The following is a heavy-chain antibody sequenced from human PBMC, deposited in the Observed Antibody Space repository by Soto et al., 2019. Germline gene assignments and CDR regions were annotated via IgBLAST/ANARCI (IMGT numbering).Heavy chain of an antibody. CDR1: GFTFFSHG. Sequence: QVQLVESGGGVVLPGRSLRLSCAASGFTFFSHGMHWVRQAPGKGLEWVAVVSYDGSTKYYADSVKGRFTISRDNSKNTLYLQMNSLRTEDTAVYYCAKVRGIAALDYWGQGTLVTVSS. D-gene: IGHD6-13*01. V-gene: IGHV3-30*18. J-gene: IGHJ4*02. CDR3: AKVRGIAALDY. CDR2: VSYDGSTK.